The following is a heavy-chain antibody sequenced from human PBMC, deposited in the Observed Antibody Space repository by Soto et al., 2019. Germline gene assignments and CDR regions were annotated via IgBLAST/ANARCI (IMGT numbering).Heavy chain of an antibody. Sequence: ASVKVSCKVSGNTLTELSMHWVRQAPGKGLEWMGGFDPEEGETIYAQKFQGRVTMTEDTTTDTAYIELSSLSSEDTAVYYCATDAPRVEPTAIYYYYEMDVWGQGTTVTVSS. J-gene: IGHJ6*02. CDR3: ATDAPRVEPTAIYYYYEMDV. V-gene: IGHV1-24*01. CDR1: GNTLTELS. D-gene: IGHD2-21*02. CDR2: FDPEEGET.